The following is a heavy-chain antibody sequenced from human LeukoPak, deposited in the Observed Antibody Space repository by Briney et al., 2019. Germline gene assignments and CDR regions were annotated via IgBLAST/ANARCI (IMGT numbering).Heavy chain of an antibody. CDR3: AKEPIAYDILTGYYTWFDP. CDR2: IRYDGSNK. CDR1: GFTFSSYG. Sequence: GGSLRLSCAASGFTFSSYGMHWVRQAPGKGLEWVAFIRYDGSNKYYADSVKGRFTISRDNSKNTLYLQMNSLRAEDTAVHYCAKEPIAYDILTGYYTWFDPWGQGTLVTVSS. V-gene: IGHV3-30*02. J-gene: IGHJ5*02. D-gene: IGHD3-9*01.